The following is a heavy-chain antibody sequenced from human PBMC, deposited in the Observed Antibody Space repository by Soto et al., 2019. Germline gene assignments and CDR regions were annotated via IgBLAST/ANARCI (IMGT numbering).Heavy chain of an antibody. V-gene: IGHV1-2*04. CDR2: INPNSGGT. J-gene: IGHJ3*02. Sequence: ASVKVSCKASGYTFTSYYMHWVRQAPGQGLEWMGWINPNSGGTNYAQKFQGWVTMTRDTSISTAYMELSRLRSDDTAVYYCGRDQSYCSSTSCYDEDAFDIWGQGTMVTVSS. D-gene: IGHD2-2*01. CDR3: GRDQSYCSSTSCYDEDAFDI. CDR1: GYTFTSYY.